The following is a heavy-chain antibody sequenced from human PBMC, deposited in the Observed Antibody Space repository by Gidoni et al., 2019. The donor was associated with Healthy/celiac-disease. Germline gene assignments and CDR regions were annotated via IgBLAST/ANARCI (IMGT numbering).Heavy chain of an antibody. CDR1: GFTFSSYS. Sequence: EVQLVESGGGLVKPGGSLRLSGAASGFTFSSYSMNWVRQAPGKVLGWVSSISSSSSYIYYADSVKGRFTISRDNAKNSLYLQMNSLRAEDTAVYYCARGGSGSYPFDYWGQGTLVTVSS. V-gene: IGHV3-21*01. CDR3: ARGGSGSYPFDY. J-gene: IGHJ4*02. D-gene: IGHD1-26*01. CDR2: ISSSSSYI.